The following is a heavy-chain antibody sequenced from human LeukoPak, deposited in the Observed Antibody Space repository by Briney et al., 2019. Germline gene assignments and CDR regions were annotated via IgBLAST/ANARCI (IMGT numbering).Heavy chain of an antibody. CDR1: GFTFSSYA. Sequence: GGSLRLSCAASGFTFSSYAMTWVRLAPGKGLEWVSTITGSGGSTHYADSMKGRFTISRDNSKNTLDLQMNSLRAEDTAVYYCAKSGSSGYYQGQLDSWGQGTLVTVSS. J-gene: IGHJ4*02. CDR2: ITGSGGST. CDR3: AKSGSSGYYQGQLDS. D-gene: IGHD3-22*01. V-gene: IGHV3-23*01.